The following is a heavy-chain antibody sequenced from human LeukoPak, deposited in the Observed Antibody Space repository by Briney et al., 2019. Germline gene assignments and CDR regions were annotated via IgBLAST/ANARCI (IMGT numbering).Heavy chain of an antibody. CDR3: ARDDMVYARSNWFDP. J-gene: IGHJ5*02. CDR1: GGSISSSSYY. Sequence: PSETLSLTCTVSGGSISSSSYYWGWIRQPPGKGLEWIGSIYYSGSTYYNPSLKSRVTISVDTSKNQFSLKLSSVTAADTAVYYCARDDMVYARSNWFDPWGQGTLVTVSS. V-gene: IGHV4-39*07. D-gene: IGHD2-8*01. CDR2: IYYSGST.